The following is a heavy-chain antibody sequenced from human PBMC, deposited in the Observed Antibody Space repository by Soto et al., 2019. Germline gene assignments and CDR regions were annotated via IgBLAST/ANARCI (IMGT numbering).Heavy chain of an antibody. CDR2: INAGNGNT. V-gene: IGHV1-3*01. Sequence: ASVKVSCKASGYTFTSYAMHWVRQAPGQRLEWMGWINAGNGNTKYSQKFQGRVTITRDTSASTAYMELSSLRSEDTAVYYCARDPAVVVPAAANYLGYYMDVWGKGTTVIVSS. CDR3: ARDPAVVVPAAANYLGYYMDV. CDR1: GYTFTSYA. D-gene: IGHD2-2*01. J-gene: IGHJ6*03.